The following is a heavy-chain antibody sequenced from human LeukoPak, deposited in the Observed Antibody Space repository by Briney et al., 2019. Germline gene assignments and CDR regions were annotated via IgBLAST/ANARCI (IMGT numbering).Heavy chain of an antibody. Sequence: ASVKVSCKASGYTCTGYYMHWVRQAPGQGLGWMGWINPNSGGTNYAQKFQGWVTMTRDTSISTAYMELSRLRSDDTAVYNCARAPAGSSSSWPGAFDIWGQGTMVTVAS. V-gene: IGHV1-2*04. CDR2: INPNSGGT. CDR3: ARAPAGSSSSWPGAFDI. J-gene: IGHJ3*02. D-gene: IGHD6-13*01. CDR1: GYTCTGYY.